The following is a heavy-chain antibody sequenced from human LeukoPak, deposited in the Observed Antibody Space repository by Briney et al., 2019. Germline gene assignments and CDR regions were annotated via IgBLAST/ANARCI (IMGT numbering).Heavy chain of an antibody. V-gene: IGHV1-24*01. Sequence: ASVKVSCTVSGYTLTELSMHWVRQAPGKGLEWMGGFDPEDGETIYAQKFQGRVTMTEDTSTDTAYMELSSLRSEDTAVYYCATIAARLGYYGMDVWGQGTTVTVSS. D-gene: IGHD6-6*01. CDR1: GYTLTELS. CDR3: ATIAARLGYYGMDV. CDR2: FDPEDGET. J-gene: IGHJ6*02.